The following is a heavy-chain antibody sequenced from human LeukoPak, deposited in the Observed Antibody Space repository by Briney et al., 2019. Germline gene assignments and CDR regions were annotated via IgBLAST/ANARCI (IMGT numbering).Heavy chain of an antibody. J-gene: IGHJ4*02. V-gene: IGHV3-23*01. Sequence: PGGSLRLSCAASGFTFSSYAMSWVRQAPGKGLEWVSAISGSGGSTYYADSVKGRFTISRDNSKNTLYLQMNSLRAEDTAVYYCAKDMMMATIRGSYFDYWGQGTLATVSS. CDR3: AKDMMMATIRGSYFDY. CDR2: ISGSGGST. D-gene: IGHD5-12*01. CDR1: GFTFSSYA.